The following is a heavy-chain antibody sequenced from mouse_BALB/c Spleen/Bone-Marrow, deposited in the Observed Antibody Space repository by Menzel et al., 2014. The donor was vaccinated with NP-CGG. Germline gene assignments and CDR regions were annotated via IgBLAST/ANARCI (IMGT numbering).Heavy chain of an antibody. Sequence: EVMLVESGAELVKPGAPVKLSCTASGFNIKDTYMHWVKQRPEQGLEWIGRIDPANGNTKYDPKFQGKATITADTSSNTAYLQLSSLTSEDTAVYYCASYYYGHYFDYWGQGTTLTVSS. CDR1: GFNIKDTY. CDR2: IDPANGNT. D-gene: IGHD1-1*01. J-gene: IGHJ2*01. CDR3: ASYYYGHYFDY. V-gene: IGHV14-3*02.